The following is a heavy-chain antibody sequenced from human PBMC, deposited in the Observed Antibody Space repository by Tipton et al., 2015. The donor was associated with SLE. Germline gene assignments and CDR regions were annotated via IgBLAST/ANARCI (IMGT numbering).Heavy chain of an antibody. D-gene: IGHD6-13*01. CDR3: ARDVDSSWFFDY. J-gene: IGHJ4*02. CDR1: GGSFSGYY. V-gene: IGHV4-59*01. CDR2: IYTSGST. Sequence: TLSLTCAVYGGSFSGYYWSWIRQPPGKGLEWIGYIYTSGSTNYNPSLKSRVTISVDTSKNQFSLKLSSVTAADTAVYYCARDVDSSWFFDYWGQGTLVTVSS.